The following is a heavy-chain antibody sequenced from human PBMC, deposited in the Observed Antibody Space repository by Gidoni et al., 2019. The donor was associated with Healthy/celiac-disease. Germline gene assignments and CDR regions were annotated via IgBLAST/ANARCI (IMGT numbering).Heavy chain of an antibody. CDR1: GFTFSSYR. J-gene: IGHJ6*02. CDR3: AREDAYCSSTSCYTEYPYYYYGMDV. CDR2: ISSSSRTR. V-gene: IGHV3-48*01. D-gene: IGHD2-2*02. Sequence: EVQLVESGGGLVQPGGSLRLSCAASGFTFSSYRLNWVRQAPGKGLGWVSYISSSSRTRYYADSVKGRFTISRDNAKNSLYLQMNSLRAEDTAVYYCAREDAYCSSTSCYTEYPYYYYGMDVWGQGTTVTVSS.